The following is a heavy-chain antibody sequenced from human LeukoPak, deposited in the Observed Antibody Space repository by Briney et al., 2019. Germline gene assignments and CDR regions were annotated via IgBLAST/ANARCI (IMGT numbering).Heavy chain of an antibody. J-gene: IGHJ4*02. CDR2: ISRGGNTI. CDR3: ARDGGSGKLDY. D-gene: IGHD3-16*01. V-gene: IGHV3-11*04. Sequence: GGSLRLSCAASGFIFSDYYMSWFRQAPGKGLEWVSYISRGGNTIYYADSVKGRFTVSRDNAKNSLYLQMNSLRAGDTAVYYCARDGGSGKLDYWGQGALVTVSS. CDR1: GFIFSDYY.